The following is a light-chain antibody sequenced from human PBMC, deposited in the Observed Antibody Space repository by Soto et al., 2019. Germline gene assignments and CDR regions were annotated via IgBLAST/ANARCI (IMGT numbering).Light chain of an antibody. CDR2: GAS. Sequence: EIVLTQSPGTLSLSPGERATLSYRASQSVSSSYLAWYQQKPGQAPRLLIYGASSRATGIPDRFSGSGSGTDFTLTISRLEPEDFAVYYCQQYGSSPTFGQGTKVEI. CDR1: QSVSSSY. CDR3: QQYGSSPT. J-gene: IGKJ1*01. V-gene: IGKV3-20*01.